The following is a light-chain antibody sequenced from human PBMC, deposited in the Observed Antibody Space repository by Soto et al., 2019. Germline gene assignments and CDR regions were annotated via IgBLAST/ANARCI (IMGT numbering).Light chain of an antibody. CDR1: QSLLHSNGYNY. CDR2: LGS. J-gene: IGKJ3*01. CDR3: MQALQTPVT. Sequence: DIVMTQSPLSLPVTPGEPASISCRSSQSLLHSNGYNYLDWYLQKPGQSPQLLIYLGSNWASGVTCRFSGSGPGTDFTLKISRVEADDVGVYYCMQALQTPVTFGPGTKVDIK. V-gene: IGKV2-28*01.